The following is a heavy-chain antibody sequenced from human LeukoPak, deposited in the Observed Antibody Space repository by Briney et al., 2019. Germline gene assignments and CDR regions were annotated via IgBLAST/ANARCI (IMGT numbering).Heavy chain of an antibody. CDR2: IYYSGST. D-gene: IGHD2-15*01. CDR3: ARLDCSPGSCYFDY. Sequence: PSETLSLTCTVSGGSISSGNYYWGWIRQPPGKGLEWLGNIYYSGSTYYNPSLKSRVTISVDTSKNRFSLNLISVTAADTAVYYCARLDCSPGSCYFDYWGQGTLVTVSS. J-gene: IGHJ4*02. V-gene: IGHV4-39*01. CDR1: GGSISSGNYY.